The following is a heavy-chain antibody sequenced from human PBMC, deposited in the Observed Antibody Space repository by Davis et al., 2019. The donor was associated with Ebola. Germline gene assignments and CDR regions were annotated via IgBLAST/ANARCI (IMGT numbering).Heavy chain of an antibody. CDR1: GFTFSSYG. CDR3: ARLYYDSIQSDYYYMDV. CDR2: IRYDGSNK. D-gene: IGHD3-22*01. Sequence: PGGSLRLSCAASGFTFSSYGMHWVRQAPGKGLEWVAFIRYDGSNKYYADSVKGRFTISRDNSKNTLYLQMNSLRAEDTAVYYCARLYYDSIQSDYYYMDVWGKGTTVTVSS. J-gene: IGHJ6*03. V-gene: IGHV3-30*02.